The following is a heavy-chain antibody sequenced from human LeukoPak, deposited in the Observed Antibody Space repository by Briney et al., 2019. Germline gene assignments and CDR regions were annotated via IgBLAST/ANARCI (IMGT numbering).Heavy chain of an antibody. V-gene: IGHV3-23*01. CDR2: ISGSGGST. J-gene: IGHJ6*02. D-gene: IGHD3-16*01. CDR3: ARGQTDYFYYYYGMDV. CDR1: GFTFSSYA. Sequence: GGSLRLSCAASGFTFSSYAMSWVRQAPGKGLEWVSAISGSGGSTYYADSVKGRFTISRDNSKNTLYLQMNSLRAEDTAVYYCARGQTDYFYYYYGMDVWGQGTTVTVSS.